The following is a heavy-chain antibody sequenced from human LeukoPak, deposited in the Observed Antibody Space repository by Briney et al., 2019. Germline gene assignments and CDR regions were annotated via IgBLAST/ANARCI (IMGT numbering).Heavy chain of an antibody. J-gene: IGHJ3*02. V-gene: IGHV1-69*13. D-gene: IGHD1-20*01. CDR3: ASLGGVTGTTGPSFDI. CDR2: IIPIFGTA. CDR1: GGTFSSYA. Sequence: GASVKVSCKASGGTFSSYAISWVRQAPGQGLERMGGIIPIFGTANYAQKFQGRVTITADESTSTAYMELSSLRSEDTAVYYCASLGGVTGTTGPSFDIWGQGTMVTVSS.